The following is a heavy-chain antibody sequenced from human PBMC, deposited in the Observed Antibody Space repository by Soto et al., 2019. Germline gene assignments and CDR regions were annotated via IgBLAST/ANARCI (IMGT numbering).Heavy chain of an antibody. Sequence: LRLSCAASGFTFSSYAMSWVRQAPGKGLEWVPAISGSGGSTYYADSVKGRVTISRDNSKNTLYLQMNSLRAEDTAVYYRAKDRGPRGWFAELGAQYYYYNGMDDWGQGTTVTVSS. CDR1: GFTFSSYA. CDR3: AKDRGPRGWFAELGAQYYYYNGMDD. J-gene: IGHJ6*02. CDR2: ISGSGGST. V-gene: IGHV3-23*01. D-gene: IGHD3-10*01.